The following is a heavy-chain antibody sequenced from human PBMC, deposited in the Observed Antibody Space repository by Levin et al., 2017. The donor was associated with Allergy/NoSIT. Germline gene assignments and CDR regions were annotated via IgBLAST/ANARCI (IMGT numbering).Heavy chain of an antibody. Sequence: PSETLSLTCAVSGGSISSSNWWSWVRQPPGKGLEWIGEIYHSGSTNYNPSLKSRVTISVDKSKNQFSLKLSSVTAADTAVYYCASYHCGGDCYSISAGPFDYWGQGTLVTVSS. CDR3: ASYHCGGDCYSISAGPFDY. CDR1: GGSISSSNW. CDR2: IYHSGST. J-gene: IGHJ4*02. V-gene: IGHV4-4*02. D-gene: IGHD2-21*01.